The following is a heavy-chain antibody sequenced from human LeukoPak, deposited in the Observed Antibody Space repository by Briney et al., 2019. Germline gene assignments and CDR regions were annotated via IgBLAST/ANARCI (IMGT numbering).Heavy chain of an antibody. Sequence: GGSLRLSCAASGFTFSSYAMSWVRQAPGKGLQWVSAISGSGDITYYADSVTGRFTISRDNSKDTLFLQMHSLRPGDTAVYYCVREDTPATANYWGQGALVTISS. CDR3: VREDTPATANY. CDR2: ISGSGDIT. J-gene: IGHJ4*02. CDR1: GFTFSSYA. D-gene: IGHD2-21*02. V-gene: IGHV3-23*01.